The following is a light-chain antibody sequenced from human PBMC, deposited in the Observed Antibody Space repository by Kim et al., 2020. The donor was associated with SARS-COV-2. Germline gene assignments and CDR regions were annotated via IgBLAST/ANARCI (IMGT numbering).Light chain of an antibody. CDR2: GKN. V-gene: IGLV3-19*01. Sequence: LGQTVRIKCNGDSRRSYYASWYQQKPGQAPVLVIYGKNNRPSGIPDRFSGSSSGNTASLTITGAQAEDEADYYCNSRDSSGNHLKVFGGGTQLTVL. CDR3: NSRDSSGNHLKV. J-gene: IGLJ2*01. CDR1: SRRSYY.